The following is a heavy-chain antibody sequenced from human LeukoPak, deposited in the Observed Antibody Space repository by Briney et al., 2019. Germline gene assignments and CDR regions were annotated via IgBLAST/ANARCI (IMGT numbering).Heavy chain of an antibody. V-gene: IGHV3-30*02. CDR3: AKDPRGGDTYGHFDY. D-gene: IGHD5-18*01. Sequence: GLLRLSCAASGFTFFSYGMHWVRQAPGKGLEWVAFIRYDGSNKYYADSVKGRFTISRDNSKNTLYLQMTSLRSEDTAVHYCAKDPRGGDTYGHFDYWGQGTLVTVSS. CDR2: IRYDGSNK. J-gene: IGHJ4*02. CDR1: GFTFFSYG.